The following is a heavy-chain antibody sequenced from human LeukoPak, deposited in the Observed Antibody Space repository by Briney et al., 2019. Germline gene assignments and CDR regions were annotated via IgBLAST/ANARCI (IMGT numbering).Heavy chain of an antibody. Sequence: SETLSLTCTVSGGSISSYYWSWIRQPPGKGLEWIGYIYTSGSTNYNPSLKSRVTISVDTSKNRFSLKLSSVTAADTAVYYCARGGTYYDFWSGYYQFDYWGRGTLVTVSS. CDR1: GGSISSYY. D-gene: IGHD3-3*01. J-gene: IGHJ4*02. CDR2: IYTSGST. V-gene: IGHV4-4*09. CDR3: ARGGTYYDFWSGYYQFDY.